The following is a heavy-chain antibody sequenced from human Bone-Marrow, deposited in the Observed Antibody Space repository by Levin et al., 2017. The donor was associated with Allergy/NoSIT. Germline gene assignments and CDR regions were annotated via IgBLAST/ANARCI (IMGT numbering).Heavy chain of an antibody. CDR2: MNPNSGNT. D-gene: IGHD3-22*01. CDR1: GYTFTSYD. Sequence: ASVKVSCKASGYTFTSYDINWVRQATGQGLEWMGWMNPNSGNTGYAQKFQGRVTMTRNTSISTAYMELSSLRSEDTAVYYCARFSRLYYDSSGTRLTNENWGQGTLVTVSS. V-gene: IGHV1-8*01. CDR3: ARFSRLYYDSSGTRLTNEN. J-gene: IGHJ4*02.